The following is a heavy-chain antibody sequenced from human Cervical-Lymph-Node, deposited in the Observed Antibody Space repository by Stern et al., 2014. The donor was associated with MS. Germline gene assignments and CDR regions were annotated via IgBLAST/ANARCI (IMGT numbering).Heavy chain of an antibody. J-gene: IGHJ4*02. CDR3: ARDSGYGIDF. D-gene: IGHD4-17*01. CDR2: ISSSGTAI. V-gene: IGHV3-11*01. Sequence: MQLVESGGGLVKPGGSLRLSCAASGFTFSDYYMNWIRQAPGKGLEWISYISSSGTAIYYADSVKGRFTISRDNGKNSLYLQMNSLRAEDTAMYFCARDSGYGIDFWGQGILLTVSS. CDR1: GFTFSDYY.